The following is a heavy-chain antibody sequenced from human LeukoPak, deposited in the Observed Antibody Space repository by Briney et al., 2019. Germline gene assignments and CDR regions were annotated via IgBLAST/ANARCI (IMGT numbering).Heavy chain of an antibody. D-gene: IGHD4-23*01. CDR2: ISYDGSNK. Sequence: PGRSLRLSCAASGFTFSSYGMHWVRQAPGKGLEWVAVISYDGSNKYYADSVKGRFTISRDNSKNTLYLQMNSLRAEDTAVHYCAKDLGGAFDIWGQGTMVTVSS. V-gene: IGHV3-30*18. J-gene: IGHJ3*02. CDR1: GFTFSSYG. CDR3: AKDLGGAFDI.